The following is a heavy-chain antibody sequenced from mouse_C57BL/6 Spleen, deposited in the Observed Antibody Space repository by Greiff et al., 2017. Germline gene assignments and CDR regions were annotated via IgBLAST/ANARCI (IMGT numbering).Heavy chain of an antibody. J-gene: IGHJ2*01. CDR3: TRSNPYYFDY. D-gene: IGHD4-1*01. Sequence: EVQLQQSGGGLVQPGGSMKLSCAASGFTFSDAWMDWVRQSPEKGLEWVAEIRNKANNHATYYAESVKGRFTISRDDSKSSVYLQMNSLRAEDTGIYYGTRSNPYYFDYWGQGTTLTVSS. CDR2: IRNKANNHAT. V-gene: IGHV6-6*01. CDR1: GFTFSDAW.